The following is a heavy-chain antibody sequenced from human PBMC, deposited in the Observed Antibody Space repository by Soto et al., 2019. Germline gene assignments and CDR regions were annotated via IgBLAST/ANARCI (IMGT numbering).Heavy chain of an antibody. V-gene: IGHV3-53*01. CDR3: ATWHEREHAFDV. CDR1: GLTISGKKY. J-gene: IGHJ3*01. CDR2: LYDVDGS. Sequence: LRLSCAAFGLTISGKKYVAWVRQAPGKGLEWVSALYDVDGSFYADSVTGRFTTSSDSSKTTVYLQMNDLRPDDTAVYYCATWHEREHAFDVWGQGTTVTVSS. D-gene: IGHD1-1*01.